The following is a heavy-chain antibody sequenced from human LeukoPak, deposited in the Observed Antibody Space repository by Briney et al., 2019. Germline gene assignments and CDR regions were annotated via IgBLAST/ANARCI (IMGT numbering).Heavy chain of an antibody. Sequence: PGGSLRLSCAASGFTVSSNYMSWVRQAPGKGLEWVSVIYSGGSTYYADSVKGRFTISRDNSKNTLYLQMNSLRAEDTAVYYCARATYYYGSGSETVDYWGQGTLVTVSS. CDR1: GFTVSSNY. J-gene: IGHJ4*02. CDR3: ARATYYYGSGSETVDY. D-gene: IGHD3-10*01. V-gene: IGHV3-53*01. CDR2: IYSGGST.